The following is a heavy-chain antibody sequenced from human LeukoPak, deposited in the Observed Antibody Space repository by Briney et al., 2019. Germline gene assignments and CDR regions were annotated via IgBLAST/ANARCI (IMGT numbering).Heavy chain of an antibody. CDR3: ARDRPDYYDSSGYRFQH. CDR1: GGSISSGSYY. CDR2: IYTSGST. J-gene: IGHJ1*01. V-gene: IGHV4-61*02. Sequence: SETLSLTCTVSGGSISSGSYYWSWIRQPAGTGLEWIGRIYTSGSTNYNPSLKSRVTISVDTSKNQFSLELSSVTAADTAVYYCARDRPDYYDSSGYRFQHWGQGTLVTVSS. D-gene: IGHD3-22*01.